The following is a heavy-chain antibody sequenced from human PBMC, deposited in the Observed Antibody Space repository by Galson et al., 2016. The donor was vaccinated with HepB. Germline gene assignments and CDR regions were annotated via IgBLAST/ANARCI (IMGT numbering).Heavy chain of an antibody. J-gene: IGHJ1*01. Sequence: SLRLSCAASGFIFKDYATHWVRQAPGKGLEWVSSISWNSGSIGYADSVKGRFTISRDNAKNSLYLQMNSLRAEDTAFYYCAQDKASMSVGATNFQHWGKGTLVTVSS. D-gene: IGHD1-26*01. CDR3: AQDKASMSVGATNFQH. CDR1: GFIFKDYA. V-gene: IGHV3-9*01. CDR2: ISWNSGSI.